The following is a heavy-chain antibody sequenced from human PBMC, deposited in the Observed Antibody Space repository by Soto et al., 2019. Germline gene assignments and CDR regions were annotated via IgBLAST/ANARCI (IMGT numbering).Heavy chain of an antibody. CDR2: IWFDGSHK. D-gene: IGHD3-10*01. Sequence: GGSLRLSCGASGFTFRSYGMHWVRQAPGKGLEWVAVIWFDGSHKYYADSVKGRFTISRDNSKNTLYLQMDSLRADDTAVYYCARDRLYASGSHNPPPDHWGQGTLVTVSS. CDR3: ARDRLYASGSHNPPPDH. CDR1: GFTFRSYG. V-gene: IGHV3-33*01. J-gene: IGHJ5*02.